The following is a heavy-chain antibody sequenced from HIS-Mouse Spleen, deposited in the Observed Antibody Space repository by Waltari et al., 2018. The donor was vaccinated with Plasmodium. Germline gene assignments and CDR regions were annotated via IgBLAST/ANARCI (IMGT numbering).Heavy chain of an antibody. J-gene: IGHJ4*02. Sequence: VQLQQWGAGLLKPSEPLSLTCAVYGGSFSGYYWSWIRQPPGKGLEWFGEINQSGSTNYNPSLKSRVTISVDTSKNQFSLKLSSVTAADTAVYYCARGPGYSSGWYYFDYWGQGTLVTVSS. CDR2: INQSGST. CDR1: GGSFSGYY. D-gene: IGHD6-19*01. CDR3: ARGPGYSSGWYYFDY. V-gene: IGHV4-34*01.